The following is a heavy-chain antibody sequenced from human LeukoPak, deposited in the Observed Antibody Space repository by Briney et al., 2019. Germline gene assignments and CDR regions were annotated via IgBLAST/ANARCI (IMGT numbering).Heavy chain of an antibody. CDR1: GYTFTSYG. CDR2: ISAYDGNT. Sequence: ASVKVSCKASGYTFTSYGISWVRQAPGQGLEWMGWISAYDGNTNYAQKLQGRVTMTTDTSTSTAYMELRSLRSDDTAVYYCARVGIAAAGTPWFDPWGQGTLVTVSS. V-gene: IGHV1-18*01. D-gene: IGHD6-13*01. J-gene: IGHJ5*02. CDR3: ARVGIAAAGTPWFDP.